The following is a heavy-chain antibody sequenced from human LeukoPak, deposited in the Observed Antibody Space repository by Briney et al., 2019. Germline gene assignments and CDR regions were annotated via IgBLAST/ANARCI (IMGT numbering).Heavy chain of an antibody. J-gene: IGHJ4*02. D-gene: IGHD3-16*01. CDR1: GFTFSKYW. CDR3: ARGGIWGSFDY. Sequence: GGSLRLSCAASGFTFSKYWMLWVRQAPGKGLESVSRINTDGTVTTYADSVKGRFTVSRDNADNTMFLQMNSVRDEDTAVYYCARGGIWGSFDYWGQGNLITVSS. V-gene: IGHV3-74*01. CDR2: INTDGTVT.